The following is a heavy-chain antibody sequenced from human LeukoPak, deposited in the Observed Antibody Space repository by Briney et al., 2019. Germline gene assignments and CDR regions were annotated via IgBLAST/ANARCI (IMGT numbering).Heavy chain of an antibody. CDR2: ISSSGDTT. V-gene: IGHV3-48*03. CDR3: TRDPHALDY. CDR1: GFTLSSYE. Sequence: PGGSLRLSCAASGFTLSSYEMNWVRQSPEKGLQWVSYISSSGDTTYYADSLKGRFTISRDNAKSSLYLQMNSLRAEDTAVYYCTRDPHALDYWGQGTLVTVSS. J-gene: IGHJ4*02.